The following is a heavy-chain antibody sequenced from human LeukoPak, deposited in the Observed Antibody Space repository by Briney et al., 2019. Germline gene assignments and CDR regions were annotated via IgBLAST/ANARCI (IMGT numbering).Heavy chain of an antibody. Sequence: GASVKVSCKASGYTFTGYYMHWVRQAPGQGLEWMGWINPNSGGTNYAQKFQGRVTMTRDTSISTAYMELSRLRSDDTAVYYCARSTGTAIFGVVIIGWFDPWGQGTPVTVSS. D-gene: IGHD3-3*01. CDR1: GYTFTGYY. CDR2: INPNSGGT. J-gene: IGHJ5*02. V-gene: IGHV1-2*02. CDR3: ARSTGTAIFGVVIIGWFDP.